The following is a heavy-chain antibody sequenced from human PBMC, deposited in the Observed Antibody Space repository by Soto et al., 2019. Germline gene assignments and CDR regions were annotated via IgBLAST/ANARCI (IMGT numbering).Heavy chain of an antibody. CDR1: GYTFTSYG. D-gene: IGHD3-10*01. CDR3: ARTAYLGFGELPLDY. V-gene: IGHV1-18*01. J-gene: IGHJ4*02. Sequence: QVQLVQSGAEVKKPGASVKVSCKSSGYTFTSYGISWVRQAPGQGLEWMGWISAYNGNTNYAQKLQVRVTMTTDTSTSTAYMELRSLRSDDTAVYYCARTAYLGFGELPLDYWGQGTLVTVSS. CDR2: ISAYNGNT.